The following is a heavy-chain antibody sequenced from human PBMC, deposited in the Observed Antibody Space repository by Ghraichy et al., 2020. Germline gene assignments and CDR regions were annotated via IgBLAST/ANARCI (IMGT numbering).Heavy chain of an antibody. V-gene: IGHV4-30-4*01. CDR3: PRGKAVAGTLYDY. CDR1: GGSISSGYYY. CDR2: IYYSGST. D-gene: IGHD6-19*01. J-gene: IGHJ4*02. Sequence: SQTLSLTCTVSGGSISSGYYYWTWIRQPPGKGLEWIGYIYYSGSTYYNPSLKSRVSISEDTSKNQFSLKLSSVTAADTAVYYCPRGKAVAGTLYDYWGQGTLVTVSS.